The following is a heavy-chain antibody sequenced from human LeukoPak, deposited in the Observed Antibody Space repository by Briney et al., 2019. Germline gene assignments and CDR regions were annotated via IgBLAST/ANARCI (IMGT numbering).Heavy chain of an antibody. Sequence: GGSLRLSCAASGFTVSSNYIWVRQAPGKGLEWVSVIYSGGSTYYADSVKGRFTISGDNSKNTLYLQMNSLRTEDTAVYYCARARLRLGAYMDVWGKGTTVTVSS. D-gene: IGHD6-25*01. V-gene: IGHV3-53*01. CDR2: IYSGGST. CDR1: GFTVSSNY. CDR3: ARARLRLGAYMDV. J-gene: IGHJ6*03.